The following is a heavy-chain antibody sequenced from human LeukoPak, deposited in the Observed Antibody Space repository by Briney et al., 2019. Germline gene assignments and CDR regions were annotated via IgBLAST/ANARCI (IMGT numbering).Heavy chain of an antibody. Sequence: GGSLRLSCAASGFTFSDYYMSWIRQAPGKGLEWVSYISSSGSTIYYADSVKGRFTIFRDNAKNSLYLQMNILGAYDTAVYYCAKVYYYDSSGYSNWGQGTLVTVSS. CDR1: GFTFSDYY. D-gene: IGHD3-22*01. CDR3: AKVYYYDSSGYSN. J-gene: IGHJ4*02. CDR2: ISSSGSTI. V-gene: IGHV3-11*01.